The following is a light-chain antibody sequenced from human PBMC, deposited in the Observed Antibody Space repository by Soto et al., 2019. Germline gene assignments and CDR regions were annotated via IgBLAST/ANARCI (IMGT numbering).Light chain of an antibody. J-gene: IGLJ3*02. CDR1: SSDVGTYNY. Sequence: QSALTQPRSVSGSLGQSGTISCTGTSSDVGTYNYVSWYQQHPGKAPKLMIYDVNERPSGVPDRFSGSKSGNTASLTVSGLQAEDEADYYCCSYAGSYAWVFGGGTKLTVL. V-gene: IGLV2-11*01. CDR3: CSYAGSYAWV. CDR2: DVN.